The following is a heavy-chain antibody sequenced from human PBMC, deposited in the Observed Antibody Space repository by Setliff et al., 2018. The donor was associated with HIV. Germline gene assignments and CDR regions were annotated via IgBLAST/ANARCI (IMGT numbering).Heavy chain of an antibody. CDR3: ARGGYYYGSGKGNWFDP. D-gene: IGHD3-10*01. Sequence: EASVKVSCKASGYTFTSYDINWVRQATGQGLEWMGWMNPNSGNTGYAQKLQCRVTMTRNTSISTAYMELSSLRSEDTAVYYCARGGYYYGSGKGNWFDPWGQGTLVTVSS. CDR1: GYTFTSYD. V-gene: IGHV1-8*02. CDR2: MNPNSGNT. J-gene: IGHJ5*02.